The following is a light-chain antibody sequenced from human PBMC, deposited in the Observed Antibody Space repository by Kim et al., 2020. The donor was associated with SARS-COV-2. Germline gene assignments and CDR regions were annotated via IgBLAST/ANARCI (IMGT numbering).Light chain of an antibody. Sequence: CTLGSGYREYKVDWYQQKPGKGPRFVMRVGTGGIVGSKGDGIPDRFSVLGSGLNRYLTIKNIQEEDESDYHCGADHGSGSNFVYVFGTGTKVTVL. CDR1: SGYREYK. V-gene: IGLV9-49*01. CDR2: VGTGGIVG. CDR3: GADHGSGSNFVYV. J-gene: IGLJ1*01.